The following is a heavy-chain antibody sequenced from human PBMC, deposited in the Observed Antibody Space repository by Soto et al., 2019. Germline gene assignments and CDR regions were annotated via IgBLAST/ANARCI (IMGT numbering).Heavy chain of an antibody. J-gene: IGHJ4*02. CDR3: AKEVQVHTPAFVY. V-gene: IGHV1-69*19. CDR2: ISPMLGAA. CDR1: GGTFNTYA. Sequence: QVQLVQSGAEMKKPGSSVKVSCQSSGGTFNTYAMNWVRQAPGQGPEWMGDISPMLGAANYAPKFQGRVTITADESTGTTYMQLSSLPSEDTALYFCAKEVQVHTPAFVYWGQGTLVTVSS.